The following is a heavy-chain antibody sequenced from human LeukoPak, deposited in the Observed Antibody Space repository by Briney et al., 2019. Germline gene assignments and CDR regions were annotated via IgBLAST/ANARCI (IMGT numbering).Heavy chain of an antibody. V-gene: IGHV3-33*05. CDR2: ISFDGSNK. J-gene: IGHJ4*02. Sequence: GGSLRLSCVACGFTLRSHGTHWVRQAPGRGLEWVTFISFDGSNKNYAESVRGRFTISRDNFKDTVDLQMNSLRVDDTAVYYCARGFRSVTTWGYSDYWGQGALVTVSS. CDR3: ARGFRSVTTWGYSDY. CDR1: GFTLRSHG. D-gene: IGHD4-17*01.